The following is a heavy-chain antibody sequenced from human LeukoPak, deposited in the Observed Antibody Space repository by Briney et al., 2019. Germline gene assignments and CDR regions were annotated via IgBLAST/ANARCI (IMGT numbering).Heavy chain of an antibody. CDR1: GGSISSYY. V-gene: IGHV4-59*01. CDR2: IYYSGTT. CDR3: ARGVYIAAAQYAY. D-gene: IGHD6-13*01. Sequence: SETLSLTCTVSGGSISSYYWSWIRQPPGKGLEWIGYIYYSGTTNYNPPLKSRVTISVDTSKNQFSLKLSSVTAADTAVYYCARGVYIAAAQYAYWGQGTLVTVSS. J-gene: IGHJ4*02.